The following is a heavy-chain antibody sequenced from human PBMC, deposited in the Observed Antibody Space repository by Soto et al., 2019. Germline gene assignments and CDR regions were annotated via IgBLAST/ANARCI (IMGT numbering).Heavy chain of an antibody. Sequence: QLQLQESGPGLVKPSETLSLTCTVSGGSISSSSYYWGWIRQPPGKGLEWIGSIYYSGSTYYNPSLRSRVTIPVDTSKNQFSLKLSSVTAADTAVYYCARDVYYGEQNYYYYGMDVWGQGTTVTVSS. D-gene: IGHD4-17*01. CDR1: GGSISSSSYY. CDR2: IYYSGST. V-gene: IGHV4-39*01. CDR3: ARDVYYGEQNYYYYGMDV. J-gene: IGHJ6*02.